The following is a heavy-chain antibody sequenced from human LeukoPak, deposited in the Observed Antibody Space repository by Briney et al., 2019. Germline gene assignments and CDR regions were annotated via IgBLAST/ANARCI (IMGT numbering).Heavy chain of an antibody. CDR1: GFTFSSYS. CDR3: AREGPYSYGPGDAFDI. CDR2: ISSSSSYI. Sequence: GGSLRLSCAASGFTFSSYSMNWVRQAPGKGLEWVSSISSSSSYIYYADSVKGRFTISRDNAKNSLYLQMNSLRAKDTAVYYCAREGPYSYGPGDAFDIWGQGTMVTVSS. V-gene: IGHV3-21*01. D-gene: IGHD5-18*01. J-gene: IGHJ3*02.